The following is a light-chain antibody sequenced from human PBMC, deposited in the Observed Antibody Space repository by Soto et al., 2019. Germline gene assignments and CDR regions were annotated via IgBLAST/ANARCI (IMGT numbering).Light chain of an antibody. Sequence: EIVMTQSPATLSVSPGERATLSCRASQSVSSNLAWYQQKPGQAPRLLIYAASARATGIPARFSGSGSGTEFTLTISSLQSEDFAVYYCQQYGSSFFGQGTKLEIK. CDR2: AAS. J-gene: IGKJ2*01. V-gene: IGKV3D-15*01. CDR1: QSVSSN. CDR3: QQYGSSF.